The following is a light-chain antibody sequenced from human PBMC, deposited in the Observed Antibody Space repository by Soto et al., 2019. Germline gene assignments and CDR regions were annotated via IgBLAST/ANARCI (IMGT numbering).Light chain of an antibody. V-gene: IGKV1-5*03. J-gene: IGKJ1*01. CDR1: QSISIW. CDR3: QHWNDYSWT. Sequence: DIHMTQSPSTLSASVGDRVTIPCRASQSISIWLAWYQQKPGKAPNLLIYKTSSLETGVPSRLSGSGSGTEFTLTISSLQPDDFATYYGQHWNDYSWTFGQGTKVEVK. CDR2: KTS.